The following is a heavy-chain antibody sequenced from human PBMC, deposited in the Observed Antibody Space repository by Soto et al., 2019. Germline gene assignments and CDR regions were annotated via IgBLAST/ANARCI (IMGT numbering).Heavy chain of an antibody. V-gene: IGHV4-39*01. CDR1: GGSISSFTYY. D-gene: IGHD3-16*01. Sequence: QLQLQESGPGLVKPSETLSLTCSVSGGSISSFTYYWGWIRQPPGKGLEWIGTVYYNENTYYNPSLKSRVIITVDSAKNQLSLNLGSVTAAETARYFGGPRERNYGSPGGFDPWGPGTLVTVAS. CDR2: VYYNENT. CDR3: GPRERNYGSPGGFDP. J-gene: IGHJ5*02.